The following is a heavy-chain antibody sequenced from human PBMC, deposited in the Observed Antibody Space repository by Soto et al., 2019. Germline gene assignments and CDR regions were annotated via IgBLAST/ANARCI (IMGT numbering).Heavy chain of an antibody. V-gene: IGHV4-59*01. CDR2: IYYSGST. Sequence: QVQLQESGPGLVKPSETPSLTCTVSGGSISSYYWSWIRQPPGKGLEWIGYIYYSGSTNYNPSLKSRVTISVDTSKNQFSLKLSSVTAADTAVYYCATSPRRQGWFDPWGQGTLVTVSS. CDR3: ATSPRRQGWFDP. J-gene: IGHJ5*02. CDR1: GGSISSYY.